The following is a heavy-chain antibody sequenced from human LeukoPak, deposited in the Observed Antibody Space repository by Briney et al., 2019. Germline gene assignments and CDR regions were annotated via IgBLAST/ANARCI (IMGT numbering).Heavy chain of an antibody. CDR2: IKQEGSAR. V-gene: IGHV3-7*03. J-gene: IGHJ4*02. Sequence: GGSLRLSCVASGFSFSSYWMSWVRQTPGKGLEWVANIKQEGSARYYVDSVTGRFTISRDNAKNSLYLQMNSLRAEDTALYYCAKDGSGSYWRVFDYWGQGTLVTVSS. D-gene: IGHD1-26*01. CDR1: GFSFSSYW. CDR3: AKDGSGSYWRVFDY.